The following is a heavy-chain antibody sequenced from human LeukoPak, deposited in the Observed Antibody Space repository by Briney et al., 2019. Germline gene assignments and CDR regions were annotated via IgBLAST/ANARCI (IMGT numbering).Heavy chain of an antibody. CDR3: ARPYSGSYGKFGDAFDI. CDR2: IIPIFGTA. D-gene: IGHD1-26*01. J-gene: IGHJ3*02. CDR1: GGTFSSYA. Sequence: SVKVSCKASGGTFSSYAISWVRQAPGQGLEWMGGIIPIFGTANYAQKFQGRVTITTDESTSTAYMELSSLRSEDTAVYYCARPYSGSYGKFGDAFDIWGQGTMVTVSS. V-gene: IGHV1-69*05.